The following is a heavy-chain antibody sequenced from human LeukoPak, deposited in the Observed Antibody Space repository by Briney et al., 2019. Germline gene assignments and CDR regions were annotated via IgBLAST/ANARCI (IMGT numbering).Heavy chain of an antibody. CDR3: ARGPWWIQLWHAYYYYGMDV. V-gene: IGHV4-59*12. CDR1: GGSISSYY. CDR2: IYYSGST. D-gene: IGHD5-18*01. Sequence: SETLSLTCTVSGGSISSYYWSWIRQPPGKGLEWIGYIYYSGSTNYNPSLKSRVTISVDTSKNQFSLKLSSVTAADTAVYYCARGPWWIQLWHAYYYYGMDVWGQGTTVTVSS. J-gene: IGHJ6*02.